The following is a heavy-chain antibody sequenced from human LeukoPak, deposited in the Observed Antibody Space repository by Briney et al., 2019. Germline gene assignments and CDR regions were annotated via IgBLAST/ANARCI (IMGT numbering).Heavy chain of an antibody. Sequence: PGGSLRLSCAASGFTFSSYAMSWVRQAPGKGLEWVSAISGSGGSTYHADSVKGRFTISRDNSKNTLYLQMNSLRAEDTAVYYCATNGDDYGRFHYWGQGTLVTVSS. CDR1: GFTFSSYA. CDR3: ATNGDDYGRFHY. D-gene: IGHD4-17*01. CDR2: ISGSGGST. V-gene: IGHV3-23*01. J-gene: IGHJ4*02.